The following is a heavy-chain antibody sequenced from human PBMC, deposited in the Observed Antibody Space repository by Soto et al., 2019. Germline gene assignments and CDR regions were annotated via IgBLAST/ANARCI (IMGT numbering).Heavy chain of an antibody. V-gene: IGHV3-30-3*01. D-gene: IGHD3-22*01. J-gene: IGHJ4*02. Sequence: QVQLVESGGGVVQPGRSLRLSCAASGFTFSSYAMHWVRQAPGKGLEWVAVISYDGSNKYYADSVKGRFTISRDNSKNTLYLQMNSLRAEDTAVYYCARDIVTMIVVVITGLDYWGQGTLVTVSS. CDR3: ARDIVTMIVVVITGLDY. CDR1: GFTFSSYA. CDR2: ISYDGSNK.